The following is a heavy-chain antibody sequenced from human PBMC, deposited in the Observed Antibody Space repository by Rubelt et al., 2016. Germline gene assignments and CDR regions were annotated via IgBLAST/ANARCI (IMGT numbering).Heavy chain of an antibody. D-gene: IGHD3-22*01. CDR1: GYTFTGYY. Sequence: QVQLVQSGAEVKKPGASVKVSCKASGYTFTGYYMHWVRQAPGQGLQWMGWIHPNSGGQNYARRCQGRVTMTRDTSISTAYMWLSRLRSDDTAVYYCARFAIGGHSSGYLFDYWGQGTLVTVSS. J-gene: IGHJ4*02. V-gene: IGHV1-2*02. CDR2: IHPNSGGQ. CDR3: ARFAIGGHSSGYLFDY.